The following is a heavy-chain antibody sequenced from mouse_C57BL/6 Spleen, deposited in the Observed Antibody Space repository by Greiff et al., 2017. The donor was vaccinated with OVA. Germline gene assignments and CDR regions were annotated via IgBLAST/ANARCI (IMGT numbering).Heavy chain of an antibody. CDR3: ARDWDPSPFAD. D-gene: IGHD4-1*01. CDR1: GYTFTSYW. Sequence: QVQLQQSGADLAKPGASVKLSCKASGYTFTSYWMHWVKQRPGQGLEWIGYINPSSGYTKYNQKFKDKATLTADKSSSTAYMQLSSLTYEDSAVYYCARDWDPSPFADWGQGTLVTVSA. CDR2: INPSSGYT. J-gene: IGHJ3*01. V-gene: IGHV1-7*01.